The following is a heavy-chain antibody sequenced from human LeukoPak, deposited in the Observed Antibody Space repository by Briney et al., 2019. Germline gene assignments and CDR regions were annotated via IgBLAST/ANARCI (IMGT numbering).Heavy chain of an antibody. CDR2: IYYSGST. Sequence: SETLSLTCAVYGGYISGHYWGWIRQPPGKGLEWIGSIYYSGSTYYNPSLKSRVTISVDTSKNQFSLKLSSVTAADTAVYYCARVPYYYGSGSFYFDYWGQGTLVTVSS. D-gene: IGHD3-10*01. CDR1: GGYISGHY. V-gene: IGHV4-39*07. J-gene: IGHJ4*02. CDR3: ARVPYYYGSGSFYFDY.